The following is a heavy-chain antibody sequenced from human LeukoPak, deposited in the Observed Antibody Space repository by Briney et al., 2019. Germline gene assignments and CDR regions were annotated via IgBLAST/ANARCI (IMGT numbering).Heavy chain of an antibody. V-gene: IGHV1-69*04. Sequence: SVKVSCKASGGTFSSYAISWVRQAPGQGLEWMGRIIPILGIANYAQKFRGRVTITADKSTSTAYMEPSSMRSEDTAVYYCATVEGCSSTSCYSDYGGQGTLVTVSS. CDR1: GGTFSSYA. CDR2: IIPILGIA. CDR3: ATVEGCSSTSCYSDY. J-gene: IGHJ4*01. D-gene: IGHD2-2*01.